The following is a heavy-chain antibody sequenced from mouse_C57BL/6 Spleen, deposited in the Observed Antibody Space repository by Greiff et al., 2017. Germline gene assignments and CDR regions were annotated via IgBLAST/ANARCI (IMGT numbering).Heavy chain of an antibody. CDR2: IYPGSGST. CDR1: GYTFTSYW. V-gene: IGHV1-55*01. Sequence: QVQLQQPGAELVKPGASVKMSCKASGYTFTSYWITWVKQRPGQGLEWIGDIYPGSGSTNYNEKFKSKATLTVDTSSSTAYMQLSSLTSEDSAVYYCARSKGYYSNYQFAYWGQGTLVTVSA. CDR3: ARSKGYYSNYQFAY. D-gene: IGHD2-5*01. J-gene: IGHJ3*01.